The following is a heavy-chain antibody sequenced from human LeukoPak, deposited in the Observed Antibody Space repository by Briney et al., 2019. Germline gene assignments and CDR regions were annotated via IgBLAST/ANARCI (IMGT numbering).Heavy chain of an antibody. V-gene: IGHV5-51*01. CDR2: IYPGDSDT. CDR1: GYSFTSYW. D-gene: IGHD6-13*01. Sequence: GESLKISCKGSGYSFTSYWIAWVRQMPGKGLEWMGVIYPGDSDTRYSPSFQGQVTISADKSISTAYLQWSSLKAPDTAMYYCATLRSRCLDPWGQGTLVTVSS. J-gene: IGHJ5*02. CDR3: ATLRSRCLDP.